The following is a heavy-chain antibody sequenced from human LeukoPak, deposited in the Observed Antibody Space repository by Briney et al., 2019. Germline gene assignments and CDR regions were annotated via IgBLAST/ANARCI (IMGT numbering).Heavy chain of an antibody. CDR2: ISYDGSNK. D-gene: IGHD3-3*01. J-gene: IGHJ4*02. V-gene: IGHV3-30-3*01. CDR3: ARSPRNYDFLSGYFDY. CDR1: GFTFSSYA. Sequence: PGGSLRLSCAASGFTFSSYAMHWVRQAPGKGLEWVAVISYDGSNKYYADSVKGRFTISRDNSKNTLYLQMNSLRAEDTAVYYCARSPRNYDFLSGYFDYWGQGTLVTVSS.